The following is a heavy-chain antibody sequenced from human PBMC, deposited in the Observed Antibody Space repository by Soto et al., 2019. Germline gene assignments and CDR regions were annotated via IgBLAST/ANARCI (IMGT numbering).Heavy chain of an antibody. D-gene: IGHD6-13*01. V-gene: IGHV3-30*03. Sequence: GGSLRLSCAASGFIFMSYGMHRVRQAPGKGLEWVAIISYDGGNKYYADSVKGRFTISRDNSKNTLYLQMNSLRAEDTAVYYCTRDASRDSSARGWFDPWGPGTLVTVSS. J-gene: IGHJ5*02. CDR2: ISYDGGNK. CDR3: TRDASRDSSARGWFDP. CDR1: GFIFMSYG.